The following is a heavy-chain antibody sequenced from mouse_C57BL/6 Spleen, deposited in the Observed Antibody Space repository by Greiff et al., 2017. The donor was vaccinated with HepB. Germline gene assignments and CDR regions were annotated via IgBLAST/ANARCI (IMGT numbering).Heavy chain of an antibody. Sequence: VKLQQPGAELVKPGASVKMSCKASGYTFTSYWITWVKQRPGQGLEWIGDIYPGSGSTNYNEKFKSKATLTVDTSSSTAYMQLSSLTSEDSAVYYCARFYYGNSIDYWGQGTTLTVSS. J-gene: IGHJ2*01. CDR3: ARFYYGNSIDY. D-gene: IGHD2-1*01. CDR2: IYPGSGST. V-gene: IGHV1-55*01. CDR1: GYTFTSYW.